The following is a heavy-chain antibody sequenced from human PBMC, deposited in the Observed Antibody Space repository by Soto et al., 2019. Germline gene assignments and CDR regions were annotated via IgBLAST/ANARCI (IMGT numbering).Heavy chain of an antibody. D-gene: IGHD1-26*01. V-gene: IGHV3-30*18. CDR3: AKEEYRGSSFDH. Sequence: QVQLVESGGGVVQPGRSLRLSCAASGFTFSRYGMHWVRQAPGKGLEWVARISHEGNNRFYADSVKGRFTISRDNSKDTLYLQVNSLRPEDTAVFYCAKEEYRGSSFDHWGQGALVTVSS. CDR1: GFTFSRYG. J-gene: IGHJ4*02. CDR2: ISHEGNNR.